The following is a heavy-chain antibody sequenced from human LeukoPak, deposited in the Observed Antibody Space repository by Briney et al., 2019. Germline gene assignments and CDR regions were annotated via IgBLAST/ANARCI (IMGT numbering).Heavy chain of an antibody. J-gene: IGHJ5*02. Sequence: VSVKVSCKASGYTFTSYDINWVRQATGQGLEWMGWMNPNSGNTGYAQKFQGRVTMTRNTSISTAYMELSSLRSEDTAVYYCARRYYDFWSGYYSNNWFDPWGQGTLVTVSS. V-gene: IGHV1-8*01. CDR3: ARRYYDFWSGYYSNNWFDP. CDR2: MNPNSGNT. CDR1: GYTFTSYD. D-gene: IGHD3-3*01.